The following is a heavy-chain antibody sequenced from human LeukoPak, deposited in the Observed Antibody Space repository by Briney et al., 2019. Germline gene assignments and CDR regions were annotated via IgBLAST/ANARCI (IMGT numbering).Heavy chain of an antibody. V-gene: IGHV3-30-3*01. CDR3: ARGLVTVTTKVHYYGMDV. D-gene: IGHD4-17*01. CDR2: ISYDGSNK. Sequence: GRSLRLSCAASGFTFSSYAMHWVRQAPGKGLEWVAVISYDGSNKYYADSVKGRFTISGDNSKNTLYLQMNSLRAEDTAVYYCARGLVTVTTKVHYYGMDVWGQGTTVTVSS. CDR1: GFTFSSYA. J-gene: IGHJ6*02.